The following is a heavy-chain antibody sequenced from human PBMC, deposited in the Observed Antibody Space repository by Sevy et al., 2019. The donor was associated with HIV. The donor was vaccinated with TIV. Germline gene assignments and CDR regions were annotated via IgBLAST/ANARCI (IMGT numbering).Heavy chain of an antibody. CDR2: IYIGGST. CDR1: GLTVSSNF. J-gene: IGHJ4*02. Sequence: GRSLRLSCAASGLTVSSNFMSWVRQAPGKGLEWVSVIYIGGSTYYADSVKGRFTISRDDSKNTLYLQMNSLRAEDTAVYYCARGKHISDYYGSFDYWGQGTLVTVSS. V-gene: IGHV3-53*01. D-gene: IGHD3-3*01. CDR3: ARGKHISDYYGSFDY.